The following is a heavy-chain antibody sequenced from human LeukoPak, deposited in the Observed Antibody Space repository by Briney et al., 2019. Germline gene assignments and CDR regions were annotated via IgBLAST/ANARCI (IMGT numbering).Heavy chain of an antibody. J-gene: IGHJ3*02. CDR2: IYTSGST. CDR1: GGSISSGSYY. Sequence: SETLSLTCTVSGGSISSGSYYWSWIRQPAGKGLEWIGRIYTSGSTNYNPSLKSRVTISVDTSKNQFSLKLSSVTAADTAVYYCARERVAGAFDIWGQGTMVTVSS. D-gene: IGHD6-19*01. CDR3: ARERVAGAFDI. V-gene: IGHV4-61*02.